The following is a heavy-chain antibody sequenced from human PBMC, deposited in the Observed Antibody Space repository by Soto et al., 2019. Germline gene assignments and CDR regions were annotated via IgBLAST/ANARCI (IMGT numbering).Heavy chain of an antibody. J-gene: IGHJ3*02. CDR2: IYPGDSDP. Sequence: GESLKISCKGSGYSVTSYGIGLVRQMPGKGLEWMGIIYPGDSDPRYSPSFQGQVTTSADKSISTAYLQWSSLKASDTAMYYCARLYGSYYALGAFDIWGQGTMVTVSS. D-gene: IGHD1-26*01. V-gene: IGHV5-51*01. CDR1: GYSVTSYG. CDR3: ARLYGSYYALGAFDI.